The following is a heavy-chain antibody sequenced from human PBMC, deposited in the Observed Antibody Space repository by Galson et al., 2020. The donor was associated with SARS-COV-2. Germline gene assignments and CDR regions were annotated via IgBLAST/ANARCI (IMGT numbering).Heavy chain of an antibody. CDR1: GDSVNYDNYY. J-gene: IGHJ5*01. CDR3: ARSFHSSGWYSTRTYWFDS. V-gene: IGHV4-61*01. D-gene: IGHD6-19*01. CDR2: IYYYGST. Sequence: SETLSLTCTVSGDSVNYDNYYWSRLRQPPGTGLVCLGYIYYYGSTNYNPSLKSRVTISVDTSRNQPSLNLISVTAADTAVYYCARSFHSSGWYSTRTYWFDSWGQGTLVTVSS.